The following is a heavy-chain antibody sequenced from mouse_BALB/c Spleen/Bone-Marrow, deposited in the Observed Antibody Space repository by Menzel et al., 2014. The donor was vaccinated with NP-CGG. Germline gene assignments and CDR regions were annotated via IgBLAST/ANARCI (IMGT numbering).Heavy chain of an antibody. Sequence: QVQLQQSAAELARPGASVKMSCKASGYTFTSYTVHWVKQRPGQGLEWIGYINPSSGYTEYNQKFKDKTTLTADKSSSTAYMQLISLTSEDSAVYFCARYWFAYWGQGTLVTVSA. J-gene: IGHJ3*01. V-gene: IGHV1-4*02. CDR1: GYTFTSYT. CDR3: ARYWFAY. CDR2: INPSSGYT.